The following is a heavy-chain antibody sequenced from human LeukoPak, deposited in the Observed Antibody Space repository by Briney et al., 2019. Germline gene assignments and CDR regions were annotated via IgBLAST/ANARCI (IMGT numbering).Heavy chain of an antibody. CDR2: TYYRSKWSK. V-gene: IGHV6-1*01. J-gene: IGHJ4*02. Sequence: SQTLSLTCAISGDSVSSNGAAWNWIRQSPSRGLEWLGRTYYRSKWSKDYSVSVKSRITINPDTSNNQLSLQLNSVTPEDTAVYYCARSLDTDLREWGQGTLVTVSS. CDR1: GDSVSSNGAA. D-gene: IGHD5-18*01. CDR3: ARSLDTDLRE.